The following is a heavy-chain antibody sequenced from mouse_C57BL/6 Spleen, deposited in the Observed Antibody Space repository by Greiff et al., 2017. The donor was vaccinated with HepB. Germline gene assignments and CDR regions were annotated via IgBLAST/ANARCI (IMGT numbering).Heavy chain of an antibody. CDR3: TREHIFFDY. V-gene: IGHV1-15*01. J-gene: IGHJ2*01. Sequence: QVQLKESGAELVRPGASVTLSCKASGYTFTDYEMHWVKQTPVHGLEWIGAIDPETGGTAYNQKFKGKAILTADKSSSTAYMELRSLTSEDSAVYYCTREHIFFDYWGQGTTLTVSS. CDR2: IDPETGGT. CDR1: GYTFTDYE.